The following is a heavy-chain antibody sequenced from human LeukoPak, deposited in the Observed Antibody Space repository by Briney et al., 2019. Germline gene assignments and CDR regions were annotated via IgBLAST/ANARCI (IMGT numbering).Heavy chain of an antibody. CDR3: ARGGGLDV. CDR1: GFPFSSYW. Sequence: GGSLRLSCVASGFPFSSYWMTWVRQAPGKGLEWVANIKQDGSKKSYVDSVKGRFTISRDNAKNSLYLQMSNLGAEDTAVYFCARGGGLDVWGQGATVTVS. V-gene: IGHV3-7*03. CDR2: IKQDGSKK. D-gene: IGHD3-16*01. J-gene: IGHJ6*02.